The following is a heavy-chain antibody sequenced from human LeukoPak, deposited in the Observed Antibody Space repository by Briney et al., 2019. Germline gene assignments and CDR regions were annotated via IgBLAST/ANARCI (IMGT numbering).Heavy chain of an antibody. J-gene: IGHJ4*02. CDR3: ARDRRDYVWGSYPPGDY. Sequence: GGFLRLSCAASGFTFRSYGMHWVRQAPGKGLEWVAVISYDGSNKYYADSVKGRFTISRDNSKNTLYLQMNSLRAEDTAVYYCARDRRDYVWGSYPPGDYWGQGTLVTVSS. CDR2: ISYDGSNK. CDR1: GFTFRSYG. D-gene: IGHD3-16*02. V-gene: IGHV3-30*19.